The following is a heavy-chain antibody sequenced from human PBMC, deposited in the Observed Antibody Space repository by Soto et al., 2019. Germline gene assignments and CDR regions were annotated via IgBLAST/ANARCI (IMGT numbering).Heavy chain of an antibody. V-gene: IGHV5-51*01. Sequence: GEALKISCKGSGYSFTSYWIGWVRQMPGKGLEWMGIIYPGDSDTRYSPSFQGQVTISADKSISTAYLQWSSLKASDTDMYYGAIPRYSGSSVNVAFDIWGQGTMVTVSS. CDR2: IYPGDSDT. J-gene: IGHJ3*02. CDR1: GYSFTSYW. D-gene: IGHD6-6*01. CDR3: AIPRYSGSSVNVAFDI.